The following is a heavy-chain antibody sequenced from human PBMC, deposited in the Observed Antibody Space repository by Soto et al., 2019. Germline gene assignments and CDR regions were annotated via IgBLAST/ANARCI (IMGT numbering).Heavy chain of an antibody. V-gene: IGHV4-34*01. J-gene: IGHJ4*02. CDR3: ASTGDSGSYGDY. Sequence: QVQLQQWGAGLSKPSETLSLTCAVYGGSFSGYYWSWIRQPPGKGLEWIGEINHSGSTNYNPSLKSRVTISVDTSKNQFSLKLSSVTAADTAVYYCASTGDSGSYGDYWGQGTLVTVSS. CDR2: INHSGST. CDR1: GGSFSGYY. D-gene: IGHD1-26*01.